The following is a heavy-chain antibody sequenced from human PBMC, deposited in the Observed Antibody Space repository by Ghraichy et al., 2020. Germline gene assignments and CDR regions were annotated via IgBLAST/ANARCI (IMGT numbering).Heavy chain of an antibody. J-gene: IGHJ4*02. CDR3: AKDQNSYCSGGSCYSFDY. V-gene: IGHV3-23*01. Sequence: GGSLRLSCAASGFTFSSYAMSWVRQAPGKGLEWVSAISGSGGSTYYADSVKGRFTISRDNSKNTLYLQRNSLRAEDTAVYYCAKDQNSYCSGGSCYSFDYWGQGTLVTVSS. D-gene: IGHD2-15*01. CDR2: ISGSGGST. CDR1: GFTFSSYA.